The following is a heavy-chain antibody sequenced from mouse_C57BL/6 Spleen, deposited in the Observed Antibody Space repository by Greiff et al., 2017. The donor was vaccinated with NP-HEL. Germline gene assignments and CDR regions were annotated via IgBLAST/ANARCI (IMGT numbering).Heavy chain of an antibody. J-gene: IGHJ3*01. V-gene: IGHV1-82*01. CDR1: GYAFSSSW. CDR3: ARQDSLFAY. CDR2: IYPGDGDT. Sequence: QVQLKQSGPELVKPGASVKISCKASGYAFSSSWMNWVKQRPGKGLEWIGRIYPGDGDTNYNGKFKGKATLTADKSSSTAYMQLSSLTSEDSAVYFCARQDSLFAYWGQGTLVTVSA.